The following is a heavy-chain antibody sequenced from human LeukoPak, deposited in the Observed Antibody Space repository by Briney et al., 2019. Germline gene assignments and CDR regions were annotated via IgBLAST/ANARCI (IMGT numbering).Heavy chain of an antibody. Sequence: SETLSLTCAVYGGSFSGYYWSWIRQPPGKGLEWIGEINHSGSTNYNPSLKSRVTISVDTSKNQFSLKLSSVTAADTAVYYCARDGAGYSSGWYDYWGQGTLVTVSS. V-gene: IGHV4-34*01. CDR2: INHSGST. J-gene: IGHJ4*02. CDR3: ARDGAGYSSGWYDY. CDR1: GGSFSGYY. D-gene: IGHD6-19*01.